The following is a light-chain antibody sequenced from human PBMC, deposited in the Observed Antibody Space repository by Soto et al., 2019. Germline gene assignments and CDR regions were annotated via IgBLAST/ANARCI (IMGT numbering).Light chain of an antibody. CDR2: GAS. CDR3: QQYNNGPPWT. CDR1: QSVSSN. V-gene: IGKV3-15*01. J-gene: IGKJ1*01. Sequence: EIVMTQSPATLSVSPGERATLSCRASQSVSSNLAWYQQKPGQAPRLLIYGASTRATGIPARFSGSGSGTEFTLTISSLQSEEFAVYYCQQYNNGPPWTFGQGTKVKIK.